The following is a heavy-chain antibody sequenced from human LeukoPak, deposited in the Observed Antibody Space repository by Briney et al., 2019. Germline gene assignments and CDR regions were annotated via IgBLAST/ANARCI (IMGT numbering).Heavy chain of an antibody. Sequence: GGSLRLSCAASGFIFSSYSINWVRQAPGKGLEWVSSISSSSSYIYYADSVKGRFTISGDNAKNSLYLQTNSLRAEDTAVYYCARVGSPAITGAFDIWGQGTMVTVSS. V-gene: IGHV3-21*01. CDR2: ISSSSSYI. CDR3: ARVGSPAITGAFDI. CDR1: GFIFSSYS. D-gene: IGHD5-24*01. J-gene: IGHJ3*02.